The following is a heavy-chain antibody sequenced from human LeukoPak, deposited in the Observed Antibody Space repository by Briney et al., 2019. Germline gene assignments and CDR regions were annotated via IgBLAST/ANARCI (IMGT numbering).Heavy chain of an antibody. V-gene: IGHV4-34*01. Sequence: SETLSLTCAVYGGSFSGYYWSWIRQPPGKGLEWIGEINHSGSTNYNPSLKSRVTISVDTSKNQFSLKLSSVTAVDTAVYYCARAINWNGGFDYWGQGTLVTVSS. J-gene: IGHJ4*02. CDR1: GGSFSGYY. CDR3: ARAINWNGGFDY. CDR2: INHSGST. D-gene: IGHD1-20*01.